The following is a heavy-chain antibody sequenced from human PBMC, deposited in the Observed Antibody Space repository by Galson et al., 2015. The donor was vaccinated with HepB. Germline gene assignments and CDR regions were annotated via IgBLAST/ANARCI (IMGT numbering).Heavy chain of an antibody. CDR3: ARAPLTMIDAFDI. Sequence: TLSLTCTVSGGSISSGGYYWSWIRQHPGKGLEWIGYIYYNGSTYYNPSLKSRVTISVDTSKNHFSLKLSSVTAADTAVYYCARAPLTMIDAFDIWGQGTMVTVSS. J-gene: IGHJ3*02. CDR1: GGSISSGGYY. D-gene: IGHD3-22*01. CDR2: IYYNGST. V-gene: IGHV4-31*03.